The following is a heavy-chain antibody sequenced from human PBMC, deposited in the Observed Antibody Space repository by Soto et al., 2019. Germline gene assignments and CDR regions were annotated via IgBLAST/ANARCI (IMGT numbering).Heavy chain of an antibody. J-gene: IGHJ4*02. CDR1: GYPLPTYG. D-gene: IGHD3-10*01. V-gene: IGHV1-18*01. CDR2: IVVDSGNT. Sequence: QVQVMQSGAQLTQPGASVKVSCETSGYPLPTYGLSWVRQAPGQGLEWMGWIVVDSGNTVYAQKFQGRVTMYRDTSTSTGYMELRRLTSDDSALYYCATVSGYGSGSRRFDFWGQGALVSVSS. CDR3: ATVSGYGSGSRRFDF.